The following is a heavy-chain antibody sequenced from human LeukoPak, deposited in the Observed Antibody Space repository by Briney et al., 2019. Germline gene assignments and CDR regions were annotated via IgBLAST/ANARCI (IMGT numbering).Heavy chain of an antibody. CDR1: GFTFSSYG. Sequence: GGSLRLTCAASGFTFSSYGIHWVRQAPGKGLEWVAVISYDGSNKYYADSVKGRFTISRDNSKNTLYLQMNSLRAEDTAVYYCAKAPIAAAGIYYFDDWGQGTLVTVSS. V-gene: IGHV3-30*18. J-gene: IGHJ4*02. CDR3: AKAPIAAAGIYYFDD. CDR2: ISYDGSNK. D-gene: IGHD6-13*01.